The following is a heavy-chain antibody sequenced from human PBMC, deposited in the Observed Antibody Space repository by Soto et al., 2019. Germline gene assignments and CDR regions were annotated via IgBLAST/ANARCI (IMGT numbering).Heavy chain of an antibody. CDR1: GVTFSSYT. J-gene: IGHJ4*02. D-gene: IGHD2-2*01. V-gene: IGHV1-69*02. CDR3: ARAGSVVPAALYY. Sequence: SVKVSCKASGVTFSSYTISWVRQAPGQGLEWMGRIIPILGIANYAQKFQGRVTITADKSTSTAYMELSSLRSEDTAVYYCARAGSVVPAALYYWGQGTLVTVSS. CDR2: IIPILGIA.